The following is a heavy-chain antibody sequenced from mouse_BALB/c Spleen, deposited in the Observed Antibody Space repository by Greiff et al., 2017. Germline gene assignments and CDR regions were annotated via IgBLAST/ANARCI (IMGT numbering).Heavy chain of an antibody. Sequence: VQLKESAAELARPGASVKMSCKASGYTFTSYTMHWVKQRPGQGLEWIGYINPSSGYTEYNQKFKDKTTLTADKSSSTAYTQLSSLTSEDSAVYYCARGYGNPYYFDYWGQGTTLTVSS. CDR3: ARGYGNPYYFDY. D-gene: IGHD2-10*02. J-gene: IGHJ2*01. CDR1: GYTFTSYT. V-gene: IGHV1-4*02. CDR2: INPSSGYT.